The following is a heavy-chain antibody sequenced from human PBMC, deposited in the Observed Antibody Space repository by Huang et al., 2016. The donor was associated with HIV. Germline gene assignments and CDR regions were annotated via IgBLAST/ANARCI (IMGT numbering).Heavy chain of an antibody. V-gene: IGHV3-7*01. CDR3: ATKTAGMDI. CDR2: IKQDETEK. J-gene: IGHJ6*02. Sequence: VESGGRSVQPGGSISLSCVGSTFTFGAYWMGWVRQPPGKGLEWVANIKQDETEKDYVDSVKGRFNISRDNAKKVLFLEMDALRVEDTAIYFCATKTAGMDIWGQGTTDIVSS. CDR1: TFTFGAYW.